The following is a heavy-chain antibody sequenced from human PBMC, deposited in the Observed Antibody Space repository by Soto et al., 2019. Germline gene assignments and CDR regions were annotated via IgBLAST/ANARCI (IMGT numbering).Heavy chain of an antibody. Sequence: ASVKVSCKASGYTFSSYGISWVRQAPGQGLEWMGWISAYNGNTKYAQKLQGRVTMTTDTSTSTAYMELRSLRSDDTAVYYCARDRYSGSYRVFDYWGQGTLVTVSS. V-gene: IGHV1-18*01. J-gene: IGHJ4*02. CDR3: ARDRYSGSYRVFDY. CDR1: GYTFSSYG. D-gene: IGHD1-26*01. CDR2: ISAYNGNT.